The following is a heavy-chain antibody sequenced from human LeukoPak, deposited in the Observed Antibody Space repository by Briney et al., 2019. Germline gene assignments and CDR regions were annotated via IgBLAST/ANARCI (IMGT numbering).Heavy chain of an antibody. J-gene: IGHJ4*02. CDR3: ARGRHSSGWHYLFDY. V-gene: IGHV3-48*01. Sequence: PGGSLRPSCAASGFTLSRYSINCVRPAPGKGREWVSYISSSSSTIYYADSVKGRFTISRDNAKDSLSLQMNSLRAEDTAVYCCARGRHSSGWHYLFDYWGQGTLVTVSS. D-gene: IGHD6-19*01. CDR2: ISSSSSTI. CDR1: GFTLSRYS.